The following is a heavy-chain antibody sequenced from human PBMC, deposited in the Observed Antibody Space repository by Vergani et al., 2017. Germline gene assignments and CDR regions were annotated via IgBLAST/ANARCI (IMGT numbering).Heavy chain of an antibody. CDR1: GDSISTSSYA. CDR3: ARRRGISLAVWGMDV. V-gene: IGHV4-39*01. CDR2: VFYGGRT. D-gene: IGHD2-15*01. J-gene: IGHJ6*02. Sequence: QMQLQESGPGLVKPSETLSLSCTVSGDSISTSSYAWGWIRQPPGKTLEWIGTVFYGGRTSYNPSLKSRVTLSLDTSKKQISLHLTSVTAADTAVYYCARRRGISLAVWGMDVWGQGTTVTVSS.